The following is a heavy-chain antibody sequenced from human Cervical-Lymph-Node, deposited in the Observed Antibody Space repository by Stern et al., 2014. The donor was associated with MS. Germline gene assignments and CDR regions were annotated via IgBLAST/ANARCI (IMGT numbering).Heavy chain of an antibody. Sequence: ESGPVLVKPTETLTLTCTVSGFSLTNGRMSVIWIRQPPGKALEWLAHIFSIYEKSYSTSLKSRLTISKDTSKSQVVLTMTNMDPVDTATYFCARIGEYTYGVDYWGQGTLVAVSS. CDR3: ARIGEYTYGVDY. J-gene: IGHJ4*02. CDR2: IFSIYEK. D-gene: IGHD5-18*01. CDR1: GFSLTNGRMS. V-gene: IGHV2-26*01.